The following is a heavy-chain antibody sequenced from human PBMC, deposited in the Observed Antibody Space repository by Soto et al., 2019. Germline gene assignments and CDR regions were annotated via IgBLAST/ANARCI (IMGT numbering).Heavy chain of an antibody. CDR2: INPNSGGT. Sequence: ASVKVSCKASGYTFTGYYMHWVRQAPGQGLEWMGWINPNSGGTNYAQKFQGWVTMTRDTSISTAYMELSRLRSDDTAVYYCARVAAAGTGAFDIWGQGTMVTVSS. D-gene: IGHD6-13*01. CDR3: ARVAAAGTGAFDI. CDR1: GYTFTGYY. V-gene: IGHV1-2*04. J-gene: IGHJ3*02.